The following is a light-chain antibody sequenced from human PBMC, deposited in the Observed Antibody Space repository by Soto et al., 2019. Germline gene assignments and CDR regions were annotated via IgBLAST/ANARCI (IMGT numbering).Light chain of an antibody. CDR3: GSYTTRSTYV. CDR1: SSDVGRFNF. J-gene: IGLJ1*01. CDR2: EVT. Sequence: QSALTQPASVSGSPGQSITISCTGTSSDVGRFNFVSWFQQHPGKAPKLLIYEVTKRPSGVSNRFSGSKSGNTASLTISGLQTEDEADYYCGSYTTRSTYVFGTGTKLTVL. V-gene: IGLV2-14*01.